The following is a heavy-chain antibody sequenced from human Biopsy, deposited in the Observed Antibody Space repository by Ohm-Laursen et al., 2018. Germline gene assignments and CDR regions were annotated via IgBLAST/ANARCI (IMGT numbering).Heavy chain of an antibody. Sequence: GTLSLTCSVSGGLNSNYYWSWVRQSAGKGLEWIGRLYTSGDTNYNPSLKSRVSVSEDTSRRQFFLRLTSVTAADTAVYYCATGPKRLTGTSYFESWGRGILVTVSS. V-gene: IGHV4-4*07. CDR3: ATGPKRLTGTSYFES. D-gene: IGHD1-7*01. CDR2: LYTSGDT. CDR1: GGLNSNYY. J-gene: IGHJ4*02.